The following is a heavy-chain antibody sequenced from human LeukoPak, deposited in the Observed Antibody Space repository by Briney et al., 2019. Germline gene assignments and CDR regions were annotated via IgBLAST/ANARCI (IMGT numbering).Heavy chain of an antibody. D-gene: IGHD6-13*01. CDR1: GFTFSSYP. CDR3: ARDSIAAAGGADY. J-gene: IGHJ4*02. Sequence: PGKSLRLSCAVSGFTFSSYPMHWVRQAPGKGLEWVSYISSSGSTIYYADSVKGRFTISRDNAKNSLYLQMNSLRAEDTAVYYCARDSIAAAGGADYWGQGTLVTVSS. V-gene: IGHV3-48*04. CDR2: ISSSGSTI.